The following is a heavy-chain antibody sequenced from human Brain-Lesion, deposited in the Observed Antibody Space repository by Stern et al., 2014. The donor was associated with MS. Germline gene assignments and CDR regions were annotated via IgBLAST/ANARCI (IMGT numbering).Heavy chain of an antibody. CDR3: ATDRGLVWFGGLLY. D-gene: IGHD3-10*01. Sequence: VQLVESGGAVVQPRRSLRLSCAASGLTFSSHGMHWVRLAPGKGLEWVAVVSYDGGSKNYADSVKGRFTISRDNSKNTLYLQMNSLRAEDTAVYYCATDRGLVWFGGLLYWGQGTQVTVST. CDR2: VSYDGGSK. CDR1: GLTFSSHG. J-gene: IGHJ4*02. V-gene: IGHV3-30*03.